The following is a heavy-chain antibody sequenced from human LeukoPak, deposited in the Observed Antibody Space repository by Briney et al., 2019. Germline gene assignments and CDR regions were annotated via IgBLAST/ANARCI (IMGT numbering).Heavy chain of an antibody. D-gene: IGHD1-26*01. J-gene: IGHJ4*02. CDR1: GFILSSYW. CDR3: ARDSVGASVY. Sequence: GGSLRLSCEVSGFILSSYWMSWVRQAPGKGLEWAANIKPDGGEKYYVDSVKGRFTISRDNARNSLYLQMNSLRVEDTAMYYCARDSVGASVYWGQGILVTVSS. V-gene: IGHV3-7*03. CDR2: IKPDGGEK.